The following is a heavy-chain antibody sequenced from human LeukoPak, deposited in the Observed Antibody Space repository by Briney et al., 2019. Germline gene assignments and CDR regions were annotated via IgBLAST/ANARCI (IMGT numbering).Heavy chain of an antibody. CDR3: AREYSSGGDYAFDY. V-gene: IGHV3-7*01. CDR2: IKQDGSEK. D-gene: IGHD4-17*01. J-gene: IGHJ4*02. CDR1: GFTFSSYW. Sequence: GGSLRLSCAASGFTFSSYWMSWVRQAPGKGLEWVANIKQDGSEKYYVDSVKGRFTISRDNAKNSLYLQMNSLRAEDTAVYYCAREYSSGGDYAFDYWGQGSLVTVSS.